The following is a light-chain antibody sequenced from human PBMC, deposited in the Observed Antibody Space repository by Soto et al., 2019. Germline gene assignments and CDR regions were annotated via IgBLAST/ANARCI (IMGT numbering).Light chain of an antibody. J-gene: IGKJ1*01. CDR2: GAS. CDR1: QSVSNNY. CDR3: QQYGSSGT. V-gene: IGKV3-20*01. Sequence: ESVLTRSPRALCRSIKERDALSFGASQSVSNNYLAWYQQKPGQAPRLLIYGASNRATGIPDRFSGSGSGTDFTLTFSSLEPEDLAVYYCQQYGSSGTFGQGTKGDIK.